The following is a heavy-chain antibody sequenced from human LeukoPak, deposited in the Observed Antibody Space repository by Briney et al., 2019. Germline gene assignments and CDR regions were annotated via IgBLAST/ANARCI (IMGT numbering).Heavy chain of an antibody. J-gene: IGHJ4*02. CDR3: ARAPTVLVGYCSSSSCQADY. Sequence: GGSLRLSCAASGFTFSSYSMNWVRQAPGKGLEWVSVISGDSRYIYYADSVRGRFTISRDNAENSLYLQMNSLRVEDTAVYYCARAPTVLVGYCSSSSCQADYWGQGTLVTVSS. V-gene: IGHV3-21*01. D-gene: IGHD2-2*01. CDR2: ISGDSRYI. CDR1: GFTFSSYS.